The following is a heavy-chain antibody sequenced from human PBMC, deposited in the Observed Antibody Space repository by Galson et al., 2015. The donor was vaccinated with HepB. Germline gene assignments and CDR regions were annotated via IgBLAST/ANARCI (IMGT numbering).Heavy chain of an antibody. CDR3: AKKVGYCSSTSCQNTPFDY. CDR2: ISGSGGST. CDR1: GFTSSSYA. V-gene: IGHV3-23*01. Sequence: SLRLSCAASGFTSSSYAMSWVRQAPGKGLEWVSAISGSGGSTYYADSVKGRFTISRDNSKNTLYLQMNSLRAEDTAVYYCAKKVGYCSSTSCQNTPFDYWGQGTLVTVSS. D-gene: IGHD2-2*01. J-gene: IGHJ4*02.